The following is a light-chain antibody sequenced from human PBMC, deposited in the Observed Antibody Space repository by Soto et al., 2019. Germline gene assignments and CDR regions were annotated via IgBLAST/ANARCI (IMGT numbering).Light chain of an antibody. CDR3: QQSDSLPST. J-gene: IGKJ5*01. CDR1: QDISNY. Sequence: EIQMTQSPSSLSASVGDRVTITCRASQDISNYLNWYQQRPGKAPKLLIYDASNLERGVPSRFSGTRSGTHFTFAITSLQPEDVATYYCQQSDSLPSTFGQGTRLEI. V-gene: IGKV1-33*01. CDR2: DAS.